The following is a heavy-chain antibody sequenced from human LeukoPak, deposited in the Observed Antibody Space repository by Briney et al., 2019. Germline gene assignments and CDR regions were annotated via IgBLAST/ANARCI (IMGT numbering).Heavy chain of an antibody. J-gene: IGHJ3*02. Sequence: PGGSLRLSCAASGFTFSSYAMSWVRQAPGKGLEWVSAISGSGGSTYYADSVKGRFTISRGNSKNTLYLQMNSLRAEDTAVYYCAKGLTIFGVVIPGDAFDIWGQGTMVTVSS. CDR3: AKGLTIFGVVIPGDAFDI. CDR2: ISGSGGST. CDR1: GFTFSSYA. V-gene: IGHV3-23*01. D-gene: IGHD3-3*01.